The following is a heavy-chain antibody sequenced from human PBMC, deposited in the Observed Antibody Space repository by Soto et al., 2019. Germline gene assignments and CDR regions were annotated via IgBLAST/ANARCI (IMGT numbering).Heavy chain of an antibody. CDR3: ARVIRGAYYNSPLDT. J-gene: IGHJ5*02. CDR2: INPYSGGA. Sequence: ASVKVSCKASGYTFTGYFMHWVRQAPGQGLEWMGWINPYSGGADYAQSFQGRVTMTRDTSISTVYMELSRLRFDDTAVYYCARVIRGAYYNSPLDTWGQGTLVTVSS. D-gene: IGHD3-10*01. V-gene: IGHV1-2*02. CDR1: GYTFTGYF.